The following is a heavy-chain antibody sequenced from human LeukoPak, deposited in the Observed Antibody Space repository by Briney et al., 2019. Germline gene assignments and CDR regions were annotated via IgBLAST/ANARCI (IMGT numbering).Heavy chain of an antibody. J-gene: IGHJ4*02. CDR2: FDPEDGET. CDR1: GYTLTELS. V-gene: IGHV1-24*01. Sequence: PEASVKVSCTVSGYTLTELSMHWVRQAPGKGLEWMGGFDPEDGETIYAQKFQGRVTMTEDTSTDTAYMELSSLRSEDTAVYYCATYQPSIVGAAPFDYWGQGTLVTVSS. D-gene: IGHD1-26*01. CDR3: ATYQPSIVGAAPFDY.